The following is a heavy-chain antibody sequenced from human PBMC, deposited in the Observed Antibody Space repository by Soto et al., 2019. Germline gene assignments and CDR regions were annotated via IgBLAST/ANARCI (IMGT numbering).Heavy chain of an antibody. V-gene: IGHV3-7*01. Sequence: GGSLRLSCAASGFTFSSYWMSWVRQAPGKGLEWVANIKQDGSEKYYVDSVKGRFTISRDNAKNSLYLQMNSLRAEDTAVYYCARVPGEYQLLGGSYYYYMDVWGKGTTVTVSS. CDR2: IKQDGSEK. J-gene: IGHJ6*03. D-gene: IGHD2-2*01. CDR1: GFTFSSYW. CDR3: ARVPGEYQLLGGSYYYYMDV.